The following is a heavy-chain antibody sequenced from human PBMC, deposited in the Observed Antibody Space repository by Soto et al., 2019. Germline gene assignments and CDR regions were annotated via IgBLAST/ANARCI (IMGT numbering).Heavy chain of an antibody. J-gene: IGHJ3*02. D-gene: IGHD1-26*01. Sequence: EVHLVESGGGLVQPGGSLRLSFAASAFTFSSYSMNWVRQAPGKGLEWVSYISSGGVTIYYTDSVKGRFTISRDNAKDSLYLQMNSLRDEDTAVYYCARGLGFAFDIWGQGTLVTVSS. CDR3: ARGLGFAFDI. CDR2: ISSGGVTI. V-gene: IGHV3-48*02. CDR1: AFTFSSYS.